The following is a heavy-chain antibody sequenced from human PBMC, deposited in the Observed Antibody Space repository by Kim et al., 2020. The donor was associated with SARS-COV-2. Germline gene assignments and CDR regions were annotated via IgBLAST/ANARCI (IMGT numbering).Heavy chain of an antibody. V-gene: IGHV3-30*07. CDR3: AKDNHHGTGSGLGY. Sequence: YAASGKGRVTISRDNSRNTLCLQMTSLRAADTAVYYGAKDNHHGTGSGLGYWGQGTLVTVSS. D-gene: IGHD6-19*01. J-gene: IGHJ4*02.